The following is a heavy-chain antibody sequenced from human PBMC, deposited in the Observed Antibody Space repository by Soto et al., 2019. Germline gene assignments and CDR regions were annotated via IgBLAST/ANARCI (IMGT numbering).Heavy chain of an antibody. CDR2: ISAYNGNT. V-gene: IGHV1-18*01. J-gene: IGHJ5*02. D-gene: IGHD3-22*01. Sequence: ASVKVSCNASGYTFTSYGISWVRQAPVQGLEWMGWISAYNGNTNYAQKLQGRVTMTTDTSTSTAYMELRSSVTAADAAVYYCARDSSGYYWFDPWGQGTLVTVSS. CDR1: GYTFTSYG. CDR3: ARDSSGYYWFDP.